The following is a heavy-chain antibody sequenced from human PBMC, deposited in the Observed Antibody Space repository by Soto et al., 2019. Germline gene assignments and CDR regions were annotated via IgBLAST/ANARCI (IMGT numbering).Heavy chain of an antibody. Sequence: PXESLNISCQGSGYSFTSYWIGWVRQRPGKGLEWMGRINPSDSYTTYSPSFQGHVTISTDKSFSTAYLQWSGLKASDTAMYYCARLGYCTGTSCYTFDSWGQGTLATVSS. D-gene: IGHD2-2*02. J-gene: IGHJ4*02. CDR1: GYSFTSYW. CDR2: INPSDSYT. V-gene: IGHV5-10-1*01. CDR3: ARLGYCTGTSCYTFDS.